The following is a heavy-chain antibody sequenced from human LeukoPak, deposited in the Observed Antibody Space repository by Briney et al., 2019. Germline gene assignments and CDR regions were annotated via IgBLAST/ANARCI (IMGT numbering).Heavy chain of an antibody. Sequence: ASVKVSCKASGYTFTSYYMHWVRQAPGQGLEWMGIINPSGGSTSYAQKFQGRVTMTRDTSTSTVYMELSSLRSEDTAVYYCARDYCSGGSCYSTYQHWGQGTLVTVSS. CDR2: INPSGGST. CDR1: GYTFTSYY. CDR3: ARDYCSGGSCYSTYQH. J-gene: IGHJ1*01. D-gene: IGHD2-15*01. V-gene: IGHV1-46*01.